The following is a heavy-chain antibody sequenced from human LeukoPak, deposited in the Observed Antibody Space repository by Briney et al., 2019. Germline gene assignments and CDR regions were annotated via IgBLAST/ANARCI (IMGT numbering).Heavy chain of an antibody. D-gene: IGHD2-21*02. CDR3: ARDPTVVVVTALSPDY. J-gene: IGHJ4*02. CDR2: ISYDGSNK. CDR1: GFTFSSYG. V-gene: IGHV3-30*03. Sequence: PGGSLRLSCAASGFTFSSYGMHWVRQAPGKGLEWVAVISYDGSNKYYADSVKGRFTISRDNSKNTLYLQMNSLRAEDTAVYYCARDPTVVVVTALSPDYWGQGTLVTVSS.